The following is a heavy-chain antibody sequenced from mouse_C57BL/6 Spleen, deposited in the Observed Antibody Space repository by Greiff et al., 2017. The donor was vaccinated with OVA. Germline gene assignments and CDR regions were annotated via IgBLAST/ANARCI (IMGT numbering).Heavy chain of an antibody. Sequence: VQLQQSGPELVKPGASVKISCKASGYTFTDYYMNWVKQSHGKSLEWIGDINPNNGGTSYNQKFKGKATLTVDKSSSTAYMELRSLTSEDSAVYYCASLPSFDYWGQGTTLTVSS. CDR3: ASLPSFDY. CDR2: INPNNGGT. J-gene: IGHJ2*01. CDR1: GYTFTDYY. V-gene: IGHV1-26*01.